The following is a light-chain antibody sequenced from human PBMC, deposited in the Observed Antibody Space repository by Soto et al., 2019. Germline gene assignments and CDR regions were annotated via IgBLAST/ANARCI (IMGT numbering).Light chain of an antibody. V-gene: IGKV1-33*01. CDR3: QQYDNLPYT. CDR1: QDISNY. CDR2: DAS. J-gene: IGKJ2*01. Sequence: DIQMTQSPSSLSASVGDRVTITCQASQDISNYLNWYQQKPGKAHKLLIYDASNLETGVPSRFSGSASGTDFTFTIRSLQPEDIATYYCQQYDNLPYTFGHGTKLEIK.